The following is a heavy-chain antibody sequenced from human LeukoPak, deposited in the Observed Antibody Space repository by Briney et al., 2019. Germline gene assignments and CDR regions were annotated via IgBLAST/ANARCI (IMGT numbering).Heavy chain of an antibody. J-gene: IGHJ4*02. CDR3: AREPRDCTGGTCHSGGGYYFEY. V-gene: IGHV3-23*01. Sequence: GGSLRLSCAASGFTFSSYAMSWVRQAPGKGLEWVSAVSGSGANTYHSDSARGRFTISRDNSKNTLHLQMNSLRAEDTAVFYCAREPRDCTGGTCHSGGGYYFEYWGQGILVTVSS. D-gene: IGHD2-8*02. CDR1: GFTFSSYA. CDR2: VSGSGANT.